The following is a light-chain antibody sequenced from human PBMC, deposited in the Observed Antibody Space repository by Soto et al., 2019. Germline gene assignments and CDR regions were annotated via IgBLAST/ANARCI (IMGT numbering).Light chain of an antibody. CDR1: QSVSNNY. CDR3: QQYGSSPRT. J-gene: IGKJ4*01. V-gene: IGKV3-20*01. CDR2: GAS. Sequence: EIVLTQSPGTLSPSPGERATLSCRASQSVSNNYLAWYQQKPGQAPRLLIYGASNLSSGIPERFSGSGSGTDFTLTISRLEPEDFAVYYCQQYGSSPRTFGGGTEVDIK.